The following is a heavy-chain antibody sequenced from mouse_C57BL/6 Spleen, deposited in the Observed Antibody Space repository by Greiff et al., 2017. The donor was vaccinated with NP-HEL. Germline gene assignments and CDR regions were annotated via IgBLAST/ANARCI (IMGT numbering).Heavy chain of an antibody. V-gene: IGHV1-69*01. CDR1: GYTFTSYW. Sequence: VQLQQPGAELVMPGASVKLSCKASGYTFTSYWMHWVKQRPGQGLEWIGEIDPSDSYTNYNQKFKGKSTLTVDKSSSTAYMQLSSLTSEDSAVYYCARRTTVVALDWYFDVWGTGTTVTVSS. J-gene: IGHJ1*03. CDR3: ARRTTVVALDWYFDV. CDR2: IDPSDSYT. D-gene: IGHD1-1*01.